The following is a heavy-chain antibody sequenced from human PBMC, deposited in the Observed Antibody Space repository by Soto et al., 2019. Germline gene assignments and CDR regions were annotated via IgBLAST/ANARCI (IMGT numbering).Heavy chain of an antibody. J-gene: IGHJ4*02. V-gene: IGHV3-21*01. CDR3: GRDYYYDSSGYCAGFDY. CDR1: GFTFSSYS. Sequence: PGGSLRLSCAASGFTFSSYSMNWVRQAPGKGLEWVSSISSSSSYIYYADSVKGRFTISRDNAKNSLYLQMNSLTAEDTAVYYCGRDYYYDSSGYCAGFDYWGQATLVTVSS. CDR2: ISSSSSYI. D-gene: IGHD3-22*01.